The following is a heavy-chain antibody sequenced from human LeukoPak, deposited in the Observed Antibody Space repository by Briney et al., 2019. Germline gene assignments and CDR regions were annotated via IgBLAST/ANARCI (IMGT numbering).Heavy chain of an antibody. CDR3: ARLTGPIGP. CDR1: GFTFSRYS. D-gene: IGHD3-10*01. CDR2: FYSGGST. V-gene: IGHV3-53*01. J-gene: IGHJ5*02. Sequence: GGSLRLSCAASGFTFSRYSMNWVRQAPGKGLEWVSVFYSGGSTYYADSVKGRFTISRDNSENTMYLHMNNLRVEDTAVYYCARLTGPIGPWGQGTLVTVSS.